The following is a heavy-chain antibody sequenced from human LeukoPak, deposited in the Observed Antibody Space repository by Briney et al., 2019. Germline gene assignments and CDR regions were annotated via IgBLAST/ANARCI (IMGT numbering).Heavy chain of an antibody. CDR2: ISPDGNID. Sequence: PGRSLRLSCAASEFTFTTFGIHWVRQAPGKGLEWVAAISPDGNIDYYSDSVKGRFSISRDDSKNMIYLQMNSLRGEDSAVYFCARINNFDDFWGQGTLVTVSS. V-gene: IGHV3-30*03. J-gene: IGHJ4*02. D-gene: IGHD1-1*01. CDR1: EFTFTTFG. CDR3: ARINNFDDF.